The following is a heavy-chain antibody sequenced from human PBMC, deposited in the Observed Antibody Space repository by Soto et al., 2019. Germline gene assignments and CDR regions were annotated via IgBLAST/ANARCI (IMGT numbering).Heavy chain of an antibody. CDR1: GFSLSHYV. CDR2: IRDGDAKT. Sequence: VQLVESGGGVVQPGMSLRLSCAVSGFSLSHYVFHWVRQAPGQGLEWVAVIRDGDAKTNYATSVRGRFTVSRDMSKSTIFLQMNNLRVDDSAIYFCAREGDTHAFRGFDLWGQGTLVTVSS. D-gene: IGHD3-16*01. CDR3: AREGDTHAFRGFDL. V-gene: IGHV3-30*14. J-gene: IGHJ5*02.